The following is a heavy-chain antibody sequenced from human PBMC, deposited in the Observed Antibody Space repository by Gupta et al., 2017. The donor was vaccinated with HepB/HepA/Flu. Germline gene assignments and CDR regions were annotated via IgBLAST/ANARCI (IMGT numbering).Heavy chain of an antibody. CDR3: AKDSKRARSWWFGESAFDP. J-gene: IGHJ5*02. Sequence: EVQLVESGGGVVQPGGSLRLSCAASGFTFDDYAMHWVRQAPGKGLEWVSLISGDGGSTYYADSVKGRFNISRDNSKNSLYLQMNSLRTEDTALYYCAKDSKRARSWWFGESAFDPWGQGTLVTVSS. V-gene: IGHV3-43*02. D-gene: IGHD3-10*01. CDR2: ISGDGGST. CDR1: GFTFDDYA.